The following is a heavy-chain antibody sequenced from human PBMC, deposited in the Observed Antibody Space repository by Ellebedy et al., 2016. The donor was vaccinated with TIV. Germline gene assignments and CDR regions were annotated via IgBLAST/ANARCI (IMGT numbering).Heavy chain of an antibody. CDR3: AHRREDYRSGNYYTDS. V-gene: IGHV2-5*02. D-gene: IGHD3-10*01. CDR1: GLSLSTSGVS. CDR2: IYWDDDK. J-gene: IGHJ5*01. Sequence: SGPTLVKPTQTLTLTCTFSGLSLSTSGVSVGWIRQPPGKALEWLALIYWDDDKRYSPSLKSRLAITKDTSKNQVVLTMANMDPVDTATYFCAHRREDYRSGNYYTDSWGQGTLVTVSS.